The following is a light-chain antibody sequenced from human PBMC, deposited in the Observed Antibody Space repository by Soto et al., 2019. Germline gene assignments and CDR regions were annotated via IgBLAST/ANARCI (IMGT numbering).Light chain of an antibody. CDR1: ETISKS. V-gene: IGKV3-11*01. J-gene: IGKJ1*01. Sequence: EIVLTQSPATLSLSPGERATLSCRASETISKSLAWYQQRRGQPPRLLMYDVSSRASDLPARFSGSGSGTDFTLTISSLEPEDFATYYCHKYNSYWRLGQGTTVDIK. CDR3: HKYNSYWR. CDR2: DVS.